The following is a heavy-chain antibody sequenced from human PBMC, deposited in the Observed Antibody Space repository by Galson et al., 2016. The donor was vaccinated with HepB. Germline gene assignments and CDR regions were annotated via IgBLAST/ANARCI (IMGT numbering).Heavy chain of an antibody. CDR1: GDSISSSSYY. CDR3: ARMATRLYFDY. CDR2: IYYSEGT. D-gene: IGHD4-23*01. Sequence: SETLSLTCAVSGDSISSSSYYWGWVRQPPGKGLEWIGNIYYSEGTFYNPSLKSRVTISVDTPKNQFSLNVISVTAADTAVYFCARMATRLYFDYWGQGILVTVSS. J-gene: IGHJ4*01. V-gene: IGHV4-39*01.